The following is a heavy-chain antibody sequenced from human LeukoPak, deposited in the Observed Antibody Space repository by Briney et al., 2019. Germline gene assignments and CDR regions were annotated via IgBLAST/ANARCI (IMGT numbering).Heavy chain of an antibody. J-gene: IGHJ4*02. CDR2: VGGRGVNT. V-gene: IGHV3-23*01. CDR3: AKRGDCSGTCTYDY. Sequence: GGSLRLSCAASGFTFSNYAIHWVRQAPGKGLEWVSIVGGRGVNTYYADSVKGRFTISRDNSKNTVYLQMNSLRAEDTAVYNCAKRGDCSGTCTYDYWGQGTLVTVSS. D-gene: IGHD2-2*01. CDR1: GFTFSNYA.